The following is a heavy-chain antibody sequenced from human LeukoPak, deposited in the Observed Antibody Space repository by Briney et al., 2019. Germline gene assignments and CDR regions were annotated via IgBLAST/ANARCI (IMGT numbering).Heavy chain of an antibody. CDR1: GVSFRGYY. Sequence: ETLSLTCAVYGVSFRGYYWSWIRQSPGKGLEWVANIKQDGSEKYYVDSVKGRFTISRDNAKNSLYLQMNSLRAEDTAVYYCARARPFDYWGQGTLVTVSS. J-gene: IGHJ4*02. CDR3: ARARPFDY. V-gene: IGHV3-7*01. CDR2: IKQDGSEK.